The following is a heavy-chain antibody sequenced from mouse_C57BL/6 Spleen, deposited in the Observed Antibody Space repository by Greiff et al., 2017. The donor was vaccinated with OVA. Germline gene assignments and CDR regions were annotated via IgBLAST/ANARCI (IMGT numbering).Heavy chain of an antibody. D-gene: IGHD2-10*01. V-gene: IGHV5-9*01. Sequence: EVHLVESGGGLVKPGGSLKLSCAASGFTFSSYTMSWVRQTPEKRLEWVATISGGGGNTYYPDSVKGRFTISRDNAKNTLYLQMSSLRSEDTALYYCARAGDLLLAWFAYWGQGTLVTVSA. CDR1: GFTFSSYT. J-gene: IGHJ3*01. CDR3: ARAGDLLLAWFAY. CDR2: ISGGGGNT.